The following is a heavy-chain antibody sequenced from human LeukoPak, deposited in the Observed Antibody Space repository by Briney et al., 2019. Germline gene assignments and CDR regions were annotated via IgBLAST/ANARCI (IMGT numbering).Heavy chain of an antibody. CDR3: ARGSSGSYYSSFDY. D-gene: IGHD1-26*01. V-gene: IGHV3-33*01. Sequence: GRSLRLSCAASGFTFSSYGMHWVRQAPGKGLERVAVIWYDGSNKYYADSVKGRFTISRDNSKNTLYLQMNSLRAEDTAVYYCARGSSGSYYSSFDYWGQGTLVTVSS. CDR2: IWYDGSNK. CDR1: GFTFSSYG. J-gene: IGHJ4*02.